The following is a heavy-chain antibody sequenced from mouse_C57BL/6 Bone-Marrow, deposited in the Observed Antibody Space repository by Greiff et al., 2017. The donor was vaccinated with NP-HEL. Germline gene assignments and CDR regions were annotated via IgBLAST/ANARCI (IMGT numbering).Heavy chain of an antibody. V-gene: IGHV1-54*01. Sequence: VKLMESGAELVRPGTSVKVSCKASGYAFTNYLIEWVKQRPGQGLEWIGVINPGSGGTNYNEKFKGKATLTADKSSSTAYMQLSSLTSEDSAVYFCARNLYGSSYFFDYWGQGTTLTVSS. D-gene: IGHD1-1*01. CDR1: GYAFTNYL. CDR3: ARNLYGSSYFFDY. J-gene: IGHJ2*01. CDR2: INPGSGGT.